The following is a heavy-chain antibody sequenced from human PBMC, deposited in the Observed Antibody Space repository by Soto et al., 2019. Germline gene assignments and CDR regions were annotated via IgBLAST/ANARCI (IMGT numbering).Heavy chain of an antibody. CDR3: AKDVEYSSSPYYFDY. Sequence: GGSLRLSCAASGFSFSSYAMSWVRQAPGKGLEWVSAFSGTGGSTYYADSVKGRFTISRDNSENTLYLQMNSLRAEDTAVYYCAKDVEYSSSPYYFDYWGQGTLVTVSS. CDR2: FSGTGGST. V-gene: IGHV3-23*01. D-gene: IGHD6-6*01. J-gene: IGHJ4*02. CDR1: GFSFSSYA.